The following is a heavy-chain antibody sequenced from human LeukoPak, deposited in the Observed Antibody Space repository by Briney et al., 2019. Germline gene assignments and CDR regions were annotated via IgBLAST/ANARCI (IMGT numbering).Heavy chain of an antibody. Sequence: GGSLRLSCAPSGFTFINYWMSWVRKTPGKGMEWVANIKEHGSEKYYEDSLEGRFAVSRDNAKNSLYLQMSSLRADDTSIYYCARAGQAGTADYWGQGTMVTVSS. D-gene: IGHD1-7*01. CDR2: IKEHGSEK. CDR1: GFTFINYW. V-gene: IGHV3-7*01. J-gene: IGHJ4*02. CDR3: ARAGQAGTADY.